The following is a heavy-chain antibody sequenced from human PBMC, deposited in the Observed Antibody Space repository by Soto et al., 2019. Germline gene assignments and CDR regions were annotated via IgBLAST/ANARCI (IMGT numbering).Heavy chain of an antibody. Sequence: GESLKISCKGSGYSFTSYWIGWVRQMPGKGLEWMGIIYPGDSDTRYSPSFQGQVTISADKSISTAYLQWSSLKASDTAMYYCARGGIAAAGTYYYMDVWGKGTTVTVSS. J-gene: IGHJ6*03. CDR2: IYPGDSDT. CDR3: ARGGIAAAGTYYYMDV. CDR1: GYSFTSYW. V-gene: IGHV5-51*01. D-gene: IGHD6-13*01.